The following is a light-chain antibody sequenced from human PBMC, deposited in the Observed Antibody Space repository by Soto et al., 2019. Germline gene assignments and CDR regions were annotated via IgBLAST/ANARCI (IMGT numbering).Light chain of an antibody. J-gene: IGKJ1*01. CDR1: QSISSY. CDR3: QQSYSTPHT. CDR2: AAS. V-gene: IGKV1-39*01. Sequence: DIQMTQSPSSLSASVGDRVTITSRASQSISSYLNWYQQKPGKAPKLLIYAASSLQSGVPSRFSGSGSWTDLTPTISSLQPEDFATYYCQQSYSTPHTFGQGTKVQI.